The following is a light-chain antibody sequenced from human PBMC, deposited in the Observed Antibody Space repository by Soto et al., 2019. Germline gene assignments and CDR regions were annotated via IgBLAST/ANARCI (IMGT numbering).Light chain of an antibody. J-gene: IGLJ2*01. Sequence: SYELTQPPSVSVSPGQTARITCSGDALPKQYAYWYQQKPGQAPVLVIYKDSERPSGIPERFSGSSSGTTVTLTISGVQAEDEADYYCQSADSSGTYVVFGGRIKLTVL. V-gene: IGLV3-25*03. CDR1: ALPKQY. CDR2: KDS. CDR3: QSADSSGTYVV.